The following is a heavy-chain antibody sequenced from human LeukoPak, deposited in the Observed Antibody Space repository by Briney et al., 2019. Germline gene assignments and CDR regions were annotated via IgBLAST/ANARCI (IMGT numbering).Heavy chain of an antibody. V-gene: IGHV3-11*01. CDR2: INNAGNTK. CDR3: ATRAVFGYYFMDV. Sequence: GGSLRLSCAAPGLTFGDSFMTWIRQAPGKGLEWVSYINNAGNTKYYADSVKGRFTISRDNVKKILYLQMNTLRAEDTAVYYCATRAVFGYYFMDVWGKGTTVTISS. CDR1: GLTFGDSF. J-gene: IGHJ6*03. D-gene: IGHD3-3*01.